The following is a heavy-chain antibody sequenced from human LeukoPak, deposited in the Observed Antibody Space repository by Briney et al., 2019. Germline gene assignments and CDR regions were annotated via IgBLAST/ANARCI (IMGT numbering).Heavy chain of an antibody. Sequence: GGSLRLSCAASGFTFSGSAMHWVRQASGKGLEWVGRSRSRPNNYATTYAASVKGRFTISRDDSKNTAYLHMNSLKIEDTAVYYCTGREVSYWGQGTPVIVSS. D-gene: IGHD2-8*01. V-gene: IGHV3-73*01. CDR2: SRSRPNNYAT. CDR3: TGREVSY. J-gene: IGHJ4*02. CDR1: GFTFSGSA.